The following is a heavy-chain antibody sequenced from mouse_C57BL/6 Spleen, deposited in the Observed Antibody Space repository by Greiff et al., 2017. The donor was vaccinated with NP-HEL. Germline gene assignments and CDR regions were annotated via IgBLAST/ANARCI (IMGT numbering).Heavy chain of an antibody. CDR1: GFTFSSYA. CDR2: ISDGGSYT. V-gene: IGHV5-4*01. Sequence: EMMLVESGGGLVKPGGSLKLSCAASGFTFSSYAMSWVRQTPEKRLEWVATISDGGSYTYYPDNVKGRFTISRDNAKNNLYLQMSHLKSEDTAMYYCARDSYDYPFAYWGQGTLVTVSA. CDR3: ARDSYDYPFAY. J-gene: IGHJ3*01. D-gene: IGHD2-4*01.